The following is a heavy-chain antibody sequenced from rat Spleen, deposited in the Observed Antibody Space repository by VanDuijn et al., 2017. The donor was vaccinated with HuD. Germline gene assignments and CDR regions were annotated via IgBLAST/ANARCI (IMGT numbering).Heavy chain of an antibody. CDR2: ISYEGSST. V-gene: IGHV5-22*01. D-gene: IGHD1-11*01. Sequence: EVQLVESDGGLVQPGGSLKLSCAASGFTFSDYYMAWVRQAPKKGLEWVASISYEGSSTYYGDSVKCRFTISRDNAKSTLYLQMNSLRSEDTATYYCARHGYGGYSGPFAYWGQGTLVTVSS. CDR3: ARHGYGGYSGPFAY. J-gene: IGHJ3*01. CDR1: GFTFSDYY.